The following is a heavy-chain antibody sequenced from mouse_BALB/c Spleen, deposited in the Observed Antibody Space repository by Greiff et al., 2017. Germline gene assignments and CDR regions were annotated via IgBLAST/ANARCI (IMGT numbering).Heavy chain of an antibody. Sequence: QVQLQQSGAELVRPGSSVKISCKASGYAFSSYWMNWVKQRPGQGLEWIGQIYPGDGDTNYNGKFKGKATLTADKSSSTAYMQLSSLTSEDSAVYFCERQTMIGTPHLDYWGQGTTLTVSS. J-gene: IGHJ2*01. CDR2: IYPGDGDT. V-gene: IGHV1-80*01. D-gene: IGHD2-4*01. CDR1: GYAFSSYW. CDR3: ERQTMIGTPHLDY.